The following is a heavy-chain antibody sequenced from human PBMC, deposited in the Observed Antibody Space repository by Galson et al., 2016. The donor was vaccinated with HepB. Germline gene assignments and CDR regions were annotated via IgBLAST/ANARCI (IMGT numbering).Heavy chain of an antibody. D-gene: IGHD2-2*02. Sequence: QSGAEVKKPGESLKISCKGSGYSFSSYWIGWVRQMPGKGLEWMGIIYPGDSDTRYSPPFQGQVTISADKSTSTAYLQWSSLKASDTAIYYCARQYCSSTNCYTAFDYWGQGTLVTVSS. CDR2: IYPGDSDT. V-gene: IGHV5-51*01. CDR3: ARQYCSSTNCYTAFDY. J-gene: IGHJ4*02. CDR1: GYSFSSYW.